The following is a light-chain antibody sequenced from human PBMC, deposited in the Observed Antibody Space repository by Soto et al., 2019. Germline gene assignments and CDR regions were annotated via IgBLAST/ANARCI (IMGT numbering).Light chain of an antibody. CDR3: SAWDDSLSAYV. Sequence: QSVLTQPPSASGTPGQRVTIPCSGSSSNIGSDFVYWYQQLPGTAPKLLIYHNYQRPSGVPDRFSGSKSGTSGSLAISDLRSEDEADYYCSAWDDSLSAYVFGAGTKVTVL. V-gene: IGLV1-47*01. J-gene: IGLJ1*01. CDR2: HNY. CDR1: SSNIGSDF.